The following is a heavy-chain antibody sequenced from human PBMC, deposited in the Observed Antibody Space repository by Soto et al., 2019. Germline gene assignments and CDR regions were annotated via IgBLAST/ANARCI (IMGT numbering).Heavy chain of an antibody. V-gene: IGHV1-69*13. CDR1: GGNFTNYG. D-gene: IGHD1-26*01. J-gene: IGHJ5*02. CDR3: ARAHGTSWYNWFDP. Sequence: ASVKVSCKAFGGNFTNYGISWVRQAPGQGLKWMGGIIPLFGTTNYAQKFRGRVTVTADESTSTVYMELNSLRSEDTAIYYCARAHGTSWYNWFDPWGQGTLVTVSS. CDR2: IIPLFGTT.